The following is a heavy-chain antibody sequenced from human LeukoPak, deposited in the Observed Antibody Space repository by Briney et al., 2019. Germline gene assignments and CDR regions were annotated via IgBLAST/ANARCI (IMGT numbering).Heavy chain of an antibody. V-gene: IGHV3-30*02. J-gene: IGHJ4*02. CDR1: GFTFSSYG. D-gene: IGHD4-23*01. CDR2: IRYDGSNK. CDR3: AKDLTPYGGKTFDY. Sequence: GGSLRLSCAASGFTFSSYGMHWVRQAPGKGLEWVAFIRYDGSNKYYADSVKGRFTISRDNSKNTLYLQMNSLRAEDTAVYYCAKDLTPYGGKTFDYWGQGTLVTVSS.